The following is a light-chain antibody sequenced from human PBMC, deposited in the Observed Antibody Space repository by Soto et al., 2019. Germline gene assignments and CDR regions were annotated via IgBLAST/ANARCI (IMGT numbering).Light chain of an antibody. J-gene: IGLJ2*01. CDR1: SSNIGAGHD. CDR2: DNS. CDR3: QSYDSSPEVV. Sequence: QSVLTQPPSVSGAPGQRVTISCTGSSSNIGAGHDVHWYQQLPGTAPKLLIYDNSNRPSGVPDRFSGSNSGTSASLAITGLQAEDEADYYCQSYDSSPEVVFGGGTKVTVL. V-gene: IGLV1-40*01.